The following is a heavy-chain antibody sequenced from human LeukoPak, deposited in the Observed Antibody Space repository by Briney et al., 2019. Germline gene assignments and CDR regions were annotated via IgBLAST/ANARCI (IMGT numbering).Heavy chain of an antibody. Sequence: GGSLRLCCAASGFTFSSYAMHWVRQAPGKGPEWVAIISYDGRNKYYADSVKGRFTISRDDSKNTLYVQMNSLRAEDTAVYYCARGPRTGTAFYYYGMDVWGQGTTVTVSS. CDR2: ISYDGRNK. J-gene: IGHJ6*02. CDR3: ARGPRTGTAFYYYGMDV. D-gene: IGHD1-7*01. V-gene: IGHV3-30*04. CDR1: GFTFSSYA.